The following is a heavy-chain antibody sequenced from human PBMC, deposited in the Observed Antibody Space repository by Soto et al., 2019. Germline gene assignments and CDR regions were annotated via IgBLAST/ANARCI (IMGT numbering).Heavy chain of an antibody. CDR2: IQYSGSA. Sequence: QVQLQESGPGLVKPSQTLSLTCTVSGGSISNGDYYWSWIRQPPGKGLEWIGYIQYSGSASYNPSLTSRVSISVDTSKNHFSLKLSSVTAADTALYYCARSVAVARSLFDYWGQGTLVTVSA. CDR1: GGSISNGDYY. D-gene: IGHD6-19*01. V-gene: IGHV4-30-4*01. CDR3: ARSVAVARSLFDY. J-gene: IGHJ4*02.